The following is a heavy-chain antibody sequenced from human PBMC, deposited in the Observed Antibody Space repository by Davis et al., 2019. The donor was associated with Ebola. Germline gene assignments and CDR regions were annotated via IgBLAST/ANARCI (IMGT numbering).Heavy chain of an antibody. CDR2: IIPIFGTA. Sequence: SVKVSCKASGCTFSSYAISWVRQAPGQGLEWMGGIIPIFGTANYAQKFQGRVTITADKSTSTAYMELSSLRSEDTAVYYCARGAMRLLWYYGMDVWGQGTTVTVSS. J-gene: IGHJ6*02. V-gene: IGHV1-69*06. D-gene: IGHD3-10*01. CDR1: GCTFSSYA. CDR3: ARGAMRLLWYYGMDV.